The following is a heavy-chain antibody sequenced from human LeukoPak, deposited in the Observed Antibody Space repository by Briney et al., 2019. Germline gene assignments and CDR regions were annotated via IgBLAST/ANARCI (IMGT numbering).Heavy chain of an antibody. CDR2: IIPIFGTA. CDR1: GGTFSSYA. J-gene: IGHJ4*02. D-gene: IGHD6-13*01. Sequence: GASVKVSCKASGGTFSSYAISWVRQAPGQGLEWMGGIIPIFGTANYAQKFQGRVTITADESTSTAYMELSSLRSEDTAVYYCARAIVRRYSSSWYSFDYWGQGTLVTVSS. V-gene: IGHV1-69*13. CDR3: ARAIVRRYSSSWYSFDY.